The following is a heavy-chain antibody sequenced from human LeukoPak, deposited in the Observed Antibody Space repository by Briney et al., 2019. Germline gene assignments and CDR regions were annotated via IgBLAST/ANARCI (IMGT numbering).Heavy chain of an antibody. J-gene: IGHJ6*03. Sequence: ASVKVSCKASGYTFTSYGISWVRQAPGQGLEWMGWISAYNGNTNYAQKFQGRVTMTRNTSISTAYMELSSLRSEDTAVYYCARGSIAAAGTLSYYYYYYMDVWGKGTTVTISS. V-gene: IGHV1-18*01. CDR3: ARGSIAAAGTLSYYYYYYMDV. CDR1: GYTFTSYG. D-gene: IGHD6-13*01. CDR2: ISAYNGNT.